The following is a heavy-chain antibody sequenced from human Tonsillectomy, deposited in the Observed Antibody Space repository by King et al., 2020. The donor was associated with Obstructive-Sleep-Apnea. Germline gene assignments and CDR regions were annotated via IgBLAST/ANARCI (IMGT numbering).Heavy chain of an antibody. CDR2: IKGKTDGGTT. J-gene: IGHJ4*02. D-gene: IGHD1-26*01. CDR1: GFTFSNAW. Sequence: VQLVESGGGLVKPGGSLRLPCAASGFTFSNAWMSWVRQAPGKGLEWGGRIKGKTDGGTTEYAAPVKGRFTISRDDSKNTLYLQMNSLKTEDTAVYYCTTHSDLFEYWGQGTLVTVSS. CDR3: TTHSDLFEY. V-gene: IGHV3-15*01.